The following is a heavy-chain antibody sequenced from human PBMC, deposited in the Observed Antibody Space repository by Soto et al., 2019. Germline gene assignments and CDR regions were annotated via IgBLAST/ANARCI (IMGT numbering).Heavy chain of an antibody. D-gene: IGHD5-12*01. J-gene: IGHJ4*01. CDR1: VYTFTSYG. Sequence: QVQLVQSGAEVKKPGASVKVSCKGSVYTFTSYGISWVRQAPGQGLESMGWISAYHGNPNSAQKLQGRVTLTTDTSPSTAYMELRSVRSDDTAVYYCAKTDYLCDYWGHGTMNAVSS. CDR3: AKTDYLCDY. CDR2: ISAYHGNP. V-gene: IGHV1-18*01.